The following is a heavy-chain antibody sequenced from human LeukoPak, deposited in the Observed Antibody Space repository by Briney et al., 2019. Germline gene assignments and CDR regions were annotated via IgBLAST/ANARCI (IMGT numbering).Heavy chain of an antibody. CDR2: INYRGSA. Sequence: SETLSLTCTVSGGSISSVDYYWSWIRQYPGTGLEWIGYINYRGSAYYNPSLKSRVTISVDTSKNQFSLKLSSVTAADTAVYYCARVSPSYYYDSSGYYYFDYWGQGTLVTVSS. V-gene: IGHV4-31*03. CDR3: ARVSPSYYYDSSGYYYFDY. J-gene: IGHJ4*02. D-gene: IGHD3-22*01. CDR1: GGSISSVDYY.